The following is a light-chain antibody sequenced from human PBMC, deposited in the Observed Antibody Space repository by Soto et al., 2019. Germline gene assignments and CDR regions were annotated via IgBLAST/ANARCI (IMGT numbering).Light chain of an antibody. CDR3: QQYNNWPPYT. CDR2: GAS. V-gene: IGKV3-15*01. Sequence: EIVMTQSPATLSVSPGARATLSCRASQRVSSNLAWYQQKPGQAPRLLIYGASTRATGIPARFSGSGSETEFTLTISSLQSEDFAVYYCQQYNNWPPYTFGQGTKLEIK. CDR1: QRVSSN. J-gene: IGKJ2*01.